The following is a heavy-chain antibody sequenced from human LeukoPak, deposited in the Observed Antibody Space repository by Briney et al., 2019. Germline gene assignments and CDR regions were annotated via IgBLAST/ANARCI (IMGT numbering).Heavy chain of an antibody. CDR2: ISYSGGTT. Sequence: GGSLILSCAASGFTFNNYAMSWVRQAPGKGLEWVSAISYSGGTTHYADSVKGRFTISRDNSKNTLSLQMNSLRTEDTAVYYCAKYPRHCGGDCYSDLDYWGQGTLVTVSS. CDR1: GFTFNNYA. D-gene: IGHD2-21*02. J-gene: IGHJ4*02. V-gene: IGHV3-23*01. CDR3: AKYPRHCGGDCYSDLDY.